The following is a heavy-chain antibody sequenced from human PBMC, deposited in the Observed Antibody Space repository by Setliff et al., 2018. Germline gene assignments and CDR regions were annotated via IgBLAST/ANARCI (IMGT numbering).Heavy chain of an antibody. CDR1: GFTFSSYS. CDR2: ISSSSSYI. D-gene: IGHD6-19*01. J-gene: IGHJ4*02. Sequence: PGGSLRLSCAASGFTFSSYSMNWVRQAPGKGLEWVSSISSSSSYIYYADSVKGRFTISRDNARNSVYLQMNSLRAEDAAVYYCATSDWYAAFDHWGQGTLVTVSS. V-gene: IGHV3-21*01. CDR3: ATSDWYAAFDH.